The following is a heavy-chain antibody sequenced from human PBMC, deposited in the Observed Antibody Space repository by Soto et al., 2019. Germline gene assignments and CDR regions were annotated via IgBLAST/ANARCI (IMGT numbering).Heavy chain of an antibody. V-gene: IGHV3-30*03. J-gene: IGHJ4*02. CDR3: AQNVDGSTFEY. Sequence: PGGSLRLSCAASGFTFSNYGMHWVRQPPGKGLEWVAVISYDGNDRHYTDSVKGRFTISRDNSKKTLYLQMNSLRAEDTAVYYCAQNVDGSTFEYWGQGTLVTVSS. CDR2: ISYDGNDR. CDR1: GFTFSNYG.